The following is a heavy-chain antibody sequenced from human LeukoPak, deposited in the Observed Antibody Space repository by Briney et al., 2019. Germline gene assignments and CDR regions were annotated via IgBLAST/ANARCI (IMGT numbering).Heavy chain of an antibody. J-gene: IGHJ4*01. Sequence: GGSLRLSCAASGFTVSSNYMSWVRQAPGKGLEWVSVIYSGGSTYYADSVKGRFTISRDNSKNTLYLQMNSLRAEDTAAYYCARERPNYYDSSPYYFDYWGHGTLVTVSS. CDR1: GFTVSSNY. D-gene: IGHD3-22*01. V-gene: IGHV3-53*01. CDR2: IYSGGST. CDR3: ARERPNYYDSSPYYFDY.